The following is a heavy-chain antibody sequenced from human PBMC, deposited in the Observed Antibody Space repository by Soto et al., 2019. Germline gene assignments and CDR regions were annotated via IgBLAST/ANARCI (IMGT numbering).Heavy chain of an antibody. CDR2: ISGTSDYI. D-gene: IGHD3-10*01. CDR3: ARDPRDYGSGSYYYFDY. J-gene: IGHJ4*02. CDR1: GFTFSSSS. Sequence: GGSLRRSCAASGFTFSSSSMNWVRQAPGGGLDWVSSISGTSDYISYADSVKGRFTISRDNAMNSLFLQMNSLRDEDTAVYFCARDPRDYGSGSYYYFDYWGQGALVTVSS. V-gene: IGHV3-21*01.